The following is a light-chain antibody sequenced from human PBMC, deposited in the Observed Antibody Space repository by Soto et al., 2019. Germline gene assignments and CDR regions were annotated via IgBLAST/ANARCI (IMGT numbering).Light chain of an antibody. CDR3: CSYTSISTVV. CDR1: SSAVGGYNY. CDR2: GVS. Sequence: QSVLTQPASVSGSPGQSITISCTGTSSAVGGYNYVSWYQHHPGKAPKLILFGVSDRPSGVSHRFSGSKSGHTASLTISGLQAEDAADYYCCSYTSISTVVFGGGTKVTVL. J-gene: IGLJ2*01. V-gene: IGLV2-14*01.